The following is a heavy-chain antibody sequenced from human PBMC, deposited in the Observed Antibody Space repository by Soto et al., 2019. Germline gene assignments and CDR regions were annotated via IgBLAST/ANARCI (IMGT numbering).Heavy chain of an antibody. V-gene: IGHV3-11*04. Sequence: GGSLRLSCAASGFTFSDYYMSWIRQAPGKGLEWVSYISSSGSTIYYADSVKGRFTISRDNAKNSLYLQMNNQRGEDTAVYYCTRDLNHDCGPWGQGTQVTVSS. D-gene: IGHD2-21*01. CDR3: TRDLNHDCGP. CDR1: GFTFSDYY. J-gene: IGHJ5*02. CDR2: ISSSGSTI.